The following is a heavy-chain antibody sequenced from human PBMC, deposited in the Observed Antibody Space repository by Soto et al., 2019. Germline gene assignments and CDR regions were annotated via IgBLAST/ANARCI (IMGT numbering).Heavy chain of an antibody. J-gene: IGHJ4*02. Sequence: QVRLVQSGAEVKKPGASLKVSSRASGYTFPSYGISWVRRAPDQGLEWMGWISAYNGNTNYAQKLQGRVTMTTDTSTSTAYMELRSLRSDDTAVYYCARDTAAAGIFDYWGQGTLVTVSS. V-gene: IGHV1-18*01. CDR3: ARDTAAAGIFDY. CDR1: GYTFPSYG. D-gene: IGHD6-13*01. CDR2: ISAYNGNT.